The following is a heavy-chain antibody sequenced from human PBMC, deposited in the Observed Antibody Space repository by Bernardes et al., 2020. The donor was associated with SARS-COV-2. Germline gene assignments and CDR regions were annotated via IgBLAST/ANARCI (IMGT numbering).Heavy chain of an antibody. CDR2: INPNTGGT. D-gene: IGHD2-21*02. J-gene: IGHJ4*02. Sequence: ASVKVSCKASGYTFTGYFIHWVRQAPGQSLEWMGWINPNTGGTNYILKFQGRVTMTRDTSITTAYMELSRLGSDDTAIYYCARTRTTISTTGIPVDYWGQGTLVTVSS. CDR3: ARTRTTISTTGIPVDY. CDR1: GYTFTGYF. V-gene: IGHV1-2*02.